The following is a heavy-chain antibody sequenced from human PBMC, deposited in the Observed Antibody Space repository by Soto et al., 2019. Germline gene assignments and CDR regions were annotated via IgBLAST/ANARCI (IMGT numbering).Heavy chain of an antibody. D-gene: IGHD3-9*01. CDR3: AGYGYSNDILTGYFS. CDR1: GYTFTGYY. Sequence: GASVKVSCKASGYTFTGYYMHWVRQAPGQGLEWTGWINPNSGGTNYAQKFQGRVTMTRDTSISTAYMELSRLRSDDTAVYYCAGYGYSNDILTGYFSWGQGTLVTVSS. CDR2: INPNSGGT. J-gene: IGHJ5*02. V-gene: IGHV1-2*02.